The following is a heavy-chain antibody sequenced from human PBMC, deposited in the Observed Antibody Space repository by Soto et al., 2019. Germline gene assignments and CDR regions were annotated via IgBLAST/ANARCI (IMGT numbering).Heavy chain of an antibody. D-gene: IGHD2-21*01. V-gene: IGHV4-4*02. CDR1: GGSISDNW. CDR2: IYHTGTT. J-gene: IGHJ4*02. CDR3: ARHIAVPLTRGFDF. Sequence: QVQLQESGPGLVKPSGTLSLTCAVSGGSISDNWWSWVRQPPGKGLEWIGEIYHTGTTHYNPSLWSRVTISIDKSKNQFSLKLSSVTAADTAVYYCARHIAVPLTRGFDFWGQGTLVTVSS.